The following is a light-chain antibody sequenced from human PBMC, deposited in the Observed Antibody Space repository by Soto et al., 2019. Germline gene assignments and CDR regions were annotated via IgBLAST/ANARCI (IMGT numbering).Light chain of an antibody. Sequence: DIQMTQTPSTLSASLGDRVTITCRASQSISNRLAWYQQKPGKAPKGVIYDASNLESGIPSRFIGSGSGTEFILTINSLQPDDCATYCCKHYGGMWAFGQGTKVEIK. J-gene: IGKJ1*01. CDR3: KHYGGMWA. CDR1: QSISNR. V-gene: IGKV1-5*01. CDR2: DAS.